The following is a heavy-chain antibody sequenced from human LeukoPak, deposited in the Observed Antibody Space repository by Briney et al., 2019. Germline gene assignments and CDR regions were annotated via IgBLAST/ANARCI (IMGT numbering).Heavy chain of an antibody. Sequence: SQTLSLTCTVSGGSISSGSYYWSWIRQPAGKGLEWIGRIYTSGSTNYNPSLKSRVTISVDTSKNQFSLKLSSVTAADTAVYYCAKKGYAGSGTYSYYFDYWGQGTLVTVTS. V-gene: IGHV4-61*02. CDR2: IYTSGST. J-gene: IGHJ4*02. CDR1: GGSISSGSYY. CDR3: AKKGYAGSGTYSYYFDY. D-gene: IGHD3-10*01.